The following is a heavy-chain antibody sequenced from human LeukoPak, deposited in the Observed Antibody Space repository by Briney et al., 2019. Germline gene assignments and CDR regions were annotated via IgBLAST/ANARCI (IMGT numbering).Heavy chain of an antibody. V-gene: IGHV1-69*13. CDR3: AGMPRLGDAKFFDY. CDR2: IIPLFGTA. D-gene: IGHD2-21*02. Sequence: SVKVSCKASGGTFSSHAITWVRQAPGQGLEWMGGIIPLFGTANHAQKFQGRVTITADEYTNTAYMELSSLRSDDTAVYFCAGMPRLGDAKFFDYWGQGTLVTVSS. J-gene: IGHJ4*02. CDR1: GGTFSSHA.